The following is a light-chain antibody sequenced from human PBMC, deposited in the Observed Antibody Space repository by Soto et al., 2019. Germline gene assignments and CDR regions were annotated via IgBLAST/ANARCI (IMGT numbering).Light chain of an antibody. CDR1: QSIRNN. Sequence: EIVMTQSPPTLSVSPGERAALSCRASQSIRNNLAWYQKKPGQAPRLLIYGASTRATGIPARFSGSGSGTEFTLTISSLQSEDFAVYYCQQYKNWPAITFGQGTRLEN. CDR3: QQYKNWPAIT. CDR2: GAS. J-gene: IGKJ5*01. V-gene: IGKV3D-15*01.